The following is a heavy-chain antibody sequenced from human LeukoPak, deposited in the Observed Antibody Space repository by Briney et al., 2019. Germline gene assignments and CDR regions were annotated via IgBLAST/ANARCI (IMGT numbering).Heavy chain of an antibody. Sequence: GGSLRLSCAASGFTFSRYAMHCVRQTPGMGLVWVSRLAADGSGTNYADSVKGRFTISRDNAKNTVYLQMSSLRAEDTAVYYCARDGFTGPTTAYLDHWGQGTLVTVSS. CDR3: ARDGFTGPTTAYLDH. V-gene: IGHV3-74*01. J-gene: IGHJ4*01. D-gene: IGHD1-1*01. CDR1: GFTFSRYA. CDR2: LAADGSGT.